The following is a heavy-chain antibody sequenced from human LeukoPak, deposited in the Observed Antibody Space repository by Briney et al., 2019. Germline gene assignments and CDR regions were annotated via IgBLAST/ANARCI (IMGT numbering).Heavy chain of an antibody. CDR2: IYTSGST. CDR3: AGTKYSNYYFDY. V-gene: IGHV4-4*07. D-gene: IGHD4-11*01. Sequence: IGRIYTSGSTNYNPSLKSRVTMSVDTSKNQFSLKLSSVTAADTAVYYCAGTKYSNYYFDYWGQGTLVTVSS. J-gene: IGHJ4*02.